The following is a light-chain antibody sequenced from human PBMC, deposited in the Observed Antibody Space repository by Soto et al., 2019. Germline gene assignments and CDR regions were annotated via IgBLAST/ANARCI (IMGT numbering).Light chain of an antibody. Sequence: DIQMTQSPSTLSASVGDRIIITCRASESISSWLAWYQQKPGKAPKLLIYKASTLESGVPSRLSASGSWTEFTLTISSLQPDDSATYFCHQYSASHTFGGGTKVEIK. CDR3: HQYSASHT. J-gene: IGKJ4*01. CDR1: ESISSW. CDR2: KAS. V-gene: IGKV1-5*03.